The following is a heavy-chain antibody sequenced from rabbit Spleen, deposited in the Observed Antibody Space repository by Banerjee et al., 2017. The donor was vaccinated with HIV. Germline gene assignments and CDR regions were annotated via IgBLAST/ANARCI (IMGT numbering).Heavy chain of an antibody. CDR2: INAVTGKG. V-gene: IGHV1S40*01. CDR3: ARAGKGGAGYLIL. CDR1: GFSFSGSYY. D-gene: IGHD4-2*01. Sequence: QSLEESGGDLVKPGASLILTCTASGFSFSGSYYMCWVRQAPGKGLEWIASINAVTGKGVYAIGAKGSFPFPKTSSTTVSLQVSSLTAADTATYFCARAGKGGAGYLILWGQGTLVTVS. J-gene: IGHJ4*01.